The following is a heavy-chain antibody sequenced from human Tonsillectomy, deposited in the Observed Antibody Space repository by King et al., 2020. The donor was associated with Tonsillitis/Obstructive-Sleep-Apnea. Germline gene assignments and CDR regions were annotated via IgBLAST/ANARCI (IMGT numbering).Heavy chain of an antibody. D-gene: IGHD3-3*01. V-gene: IGHV2-70*11. CDR3: ARIRLDFWGGYYSGAFDY. J-gene: IGHJ4*02. CDR2: IDWDDDK. Sequence: VTLKESGPALVKPTQTLTLTCTFSGFSLSTSGMCVSWIRQPPGKALEWLARIDWDDDKYYSTSLKTRLTISKDTSKNRVVLTMTNMDPVDTATDYCARIRLDFWGGYYSGAFDYWGQGTLVTVSS. CDR1: GFSLSTSGMC.